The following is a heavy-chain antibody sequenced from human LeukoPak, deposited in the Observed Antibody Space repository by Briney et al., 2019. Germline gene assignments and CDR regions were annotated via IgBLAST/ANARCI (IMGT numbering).Heavy chain of an antibody. V-gene: IGHV3-30-3*01. CDR1: RFTFSSYA. CDR3: ARGRYYYDSSGYYRGYYFDY. Sequence: PGRSLRLSCAASRFTFSSYAMHWVRQAPGKELEWVGVISYDGSNKYYADSVKGRFTISRDNSKNTLYLQTNSLRAEDTAVYYCARGRYYYDSSGYYRGYYFDYWGQGTLVTVSS. D-gene: IGHD3-22*01. CDR2: ISYDGSNK. J-gene: IGHJ4*02.